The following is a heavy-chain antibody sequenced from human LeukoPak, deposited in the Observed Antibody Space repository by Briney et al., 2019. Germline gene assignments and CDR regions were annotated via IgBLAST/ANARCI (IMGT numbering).Heavy chain of an antibody. CDR3: ARVTYYGFWSGYPPDAFDI. D-gene: IGHD3-3*01. CDR2: IYYSGST. Sequence: SETLSLTCTVSGGSISSYYWSWIRQPPGKGLEWIGYIYYSGSTNYNPSLKSRVTISVDTSKNQFSLKLSSVTAADTAVYYCARVTYYGFWSGYPPDAFDIWGQGTMVTVSS. J-gene: IGHJ3*02. CDR1: GGSISSYY. V-gene: IGHV4-59*01.